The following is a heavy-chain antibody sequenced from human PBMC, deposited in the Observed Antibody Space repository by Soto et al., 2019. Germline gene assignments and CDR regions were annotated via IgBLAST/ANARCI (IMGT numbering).Heavy chain of an antibody. D-gene: IGHD3-3*01. J-gene: IGHJ4*02. V-gene: IGHV3-7*01. CDR3: AREFPYDFWSGYYYDY. CDR1: GFTFSSYW. Sequence: GGSLRLSCAASGFTFSSYWMSWVRQAPGKGLEWVANIKQDGSEKYYVDSVKGRFTISRDNAKNSLYLQMNSLRAEDTAVYYCAREFPYDFWSGYYYDYWGQGTLVTVSS. CDR2: IKQDGSEK.